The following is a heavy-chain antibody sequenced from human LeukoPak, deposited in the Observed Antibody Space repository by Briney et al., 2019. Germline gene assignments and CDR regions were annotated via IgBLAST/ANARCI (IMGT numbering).Heavy chain of an antibody. Sequence: ASVKVSCKASGYTFTSFGISWVRQAPGQGLEWMGWISAYNGNTKYAQKLQDRVTMTTDTSTSTAYMELRSPISDDTAMYYCARDASGYAWNYWGQGTLVTVSS. CDR2: ISAYNGNT. D-gene: IGHD5-12*01. CDR1: GYTFTSFG. J-gene: IGHJ4*02. V-gene: IGHV1-18*04. CDR3: ARDASGYAWNY.